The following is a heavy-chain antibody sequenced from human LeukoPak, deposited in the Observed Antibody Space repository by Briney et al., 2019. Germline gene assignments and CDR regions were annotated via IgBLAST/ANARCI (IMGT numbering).Heavy chain of an antibody. CDR3: ARSRSSGYYWPRDDAFDI. J-gene: IGHJ3*02. Sequence: GGPLRLSCAPSGFTFSDYYMSWLRQAPGKGVEGFSYISSSGSTIYYADSVKGRFTISRDNAKNSLYLQMNSLRAEDTAVYYCARSRSSGYYWPRDDAFDIWGQGTMVTVSS. D-gene: IGHD3-22*01. V-gene: IGHV3-11*01. CDR2: ISSSGSTI. CDR1: GFTFSDYY.